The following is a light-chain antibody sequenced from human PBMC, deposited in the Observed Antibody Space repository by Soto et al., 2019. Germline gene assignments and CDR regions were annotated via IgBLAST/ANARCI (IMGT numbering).Light chain of an antibody. CDR2: EVN. V-gene: IGLV2-14*01. CDR1: SSDVGGYNS. Sequence: QSALTQPASVSGSPGQSITISCTGTSSDVGGYNSVSWYQQHPGKAPRLMIYEVNNRPSGVSNRFSGSKSGNTASLTISGLQAEDEADYYCSSYTSSSTRVFDGGTKVTVL. CDR3: SSYTSSSTRV. J-gene: IGLJ2*01.